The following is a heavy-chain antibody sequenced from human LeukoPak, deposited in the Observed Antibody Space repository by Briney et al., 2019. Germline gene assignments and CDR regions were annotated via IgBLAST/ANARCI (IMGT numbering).Heavy chain of an antibody. CDR3: TTPRFRYYYGMDV. V-gene: IGHV3-15*01. CDR2: IKSKTDGGTT. J-gene: IGHJ6*02. Sequence: SGGSLRLSCAASGFTFSNAWMSWVRQAPGKGLEWVGRIKSKTDGGTTDYAAPVKGRFTISRDDSKNTLYLQMNSLKTEDTAVYYCTTPRFRYYYGMDVWGQGTTVTVSS. D-gene: IGHD2-21*01. CDR1: GFTFSNAW.